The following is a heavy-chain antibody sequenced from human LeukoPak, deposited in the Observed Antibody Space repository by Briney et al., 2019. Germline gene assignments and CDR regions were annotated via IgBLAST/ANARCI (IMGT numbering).Heavy chain of an antibody. Sequence: MSGAPLQISGQGAGSIFTTYWIGRGRPLPGKGRGRMGIIYTGDSNTKYSPSFQGPVTISADKSISTAYLQWSSLKASDTAMYYCARLTAVAGTGWFDHWGQGTLVTVSS. CDR3: ARLTAVAGTGWFDH. V-gene: IGHV5-51*01. CDR2: IYTGDSNT. J-gene: IGHJ5*02. D-gene: IGHD6-19*01. CDR1: GSIFTTYW.